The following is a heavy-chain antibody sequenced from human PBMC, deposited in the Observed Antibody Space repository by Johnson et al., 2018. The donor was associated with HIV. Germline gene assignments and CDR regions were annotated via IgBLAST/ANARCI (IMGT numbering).Heavy chain of an antibody. CDR2: ISYDGSNK. V-gene: IGHV3-30*04. D-gene: IGHD3-16*01. J-gene: IGHJ3*02. CDR3: AREEGSGEPPNAFDI. CDR1: GFTFSSYA. Sequence: QMLLVESGGNVVQPGRSQRLSCAASGFTFSSYAMHWVRQAPGKGLEWVAVISYDGSNKYYADSVKGRFTISRDNSKNTLYLQMNSLRAEDTAVYYCAREEGSGEPPNAFDIWGQGTMVTVSS.